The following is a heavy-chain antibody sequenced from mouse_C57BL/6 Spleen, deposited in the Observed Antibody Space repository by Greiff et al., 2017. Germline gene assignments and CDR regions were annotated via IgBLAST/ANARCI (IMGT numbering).Heavy chain of an antibody. CDR3: ARGYGSSYWYFDV. CDR2: IYPRDGST. D-gene: IGHD1-1*01. J-gene: IGHJ1*03. Sequence: VQLQQSGPELVKPGASVKLSCKASDYTFTSYDINWVKQRPGQGLEWIGWIYPRDGSTKYNEKFKGKATLTVDTSSSTAYMELHSLTSEDSAVYFCARGYGSSYWYFDVWGTGTTVTVSS. V-gene: IGHV1-85*01. CDR1: DYTFTSYD.